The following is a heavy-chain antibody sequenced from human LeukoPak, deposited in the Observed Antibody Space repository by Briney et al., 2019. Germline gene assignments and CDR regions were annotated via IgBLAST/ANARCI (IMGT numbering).Heavy chain of an antibody. CDR3: ARDGPSGSYYFGY. CDR2: IGSSDSTT. J-gene: IGHJ4*02. CDR1: GFTFGIYE. Sequence: GGSLRLSCVASGFTFGIYEMNWVRQAPGKGLEWLSYIGSSDSTTHYADSVKGRFTISRDNSKNTLYLQMNSLRAEDTAVYYCARDGPSGSYYFGYWGQGTLVTVSS. D-gene: IGHD1-26*01. V-gene: IGHV3-48*03.